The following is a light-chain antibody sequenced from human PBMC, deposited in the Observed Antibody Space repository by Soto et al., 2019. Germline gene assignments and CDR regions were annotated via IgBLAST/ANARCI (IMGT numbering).Light chain of an antibody. V-gene: IGLV4-69*01. CDR3: QTWSTGIRV. CDR1: SGHSTYA. Sequence: QLVLSQSPSASASLGASVKLTCTLSSGHSTYAIAWHQQQTEKGPRYLMKLNSDGSHNKGDGIPARFSGSSSGAERYLIISSLQSEDEADYYCQTWSTGIRVFGGGTKLTVL. CDR2: LNSDGSH. J-gene: IGLJ3*02.